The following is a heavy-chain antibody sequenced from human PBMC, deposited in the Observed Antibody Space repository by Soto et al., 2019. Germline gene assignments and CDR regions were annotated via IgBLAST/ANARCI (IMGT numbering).Heavy chain of an antibody. D-gene: IGHD3-10*01. J-gene: IGHJ6*02. V-gene: IGHV1-58*01. CDR3: AAGDNGSTAYYGMDV. CDR2: IVVGSGNT. CDR1: GFTFTSSA. Sequence: SVKVSCKASGFTFTSSAVQWVRQARGQRLEWIGWIVVGSGNTNYAQKFQERVTITRDMSTSTAYMELSSPRSEDTAVYYCAAGDNGSTAYYGMDVWGQGTMVTVSS.